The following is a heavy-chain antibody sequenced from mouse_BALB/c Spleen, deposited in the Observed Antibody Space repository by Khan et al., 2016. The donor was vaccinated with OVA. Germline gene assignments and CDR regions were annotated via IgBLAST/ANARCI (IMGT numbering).Heavy chain of an antibody. D-gene: IGHD1-2*01. CDR3: ARRNYFGYTCAY. Sequence: QVQLQQSGAELARPGASVKLSCKASGYTFTDYYINWVKQRTGQGLEWIGEIYPRSGNTYYNEKFKGKATLTADKSSSIAYMQLSSLTSEDSAVYFCARRNYFGYTCAYWGQGTLVTVSA. V-gene: IGHV1-77*01. J-gene: IGHJ3*01. CDR2: IYPRSGNT. CDR1: GYTFTDYY.